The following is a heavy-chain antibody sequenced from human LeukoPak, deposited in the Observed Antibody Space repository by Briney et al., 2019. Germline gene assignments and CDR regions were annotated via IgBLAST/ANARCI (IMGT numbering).Heavy chain of an antibody. Sequence: ASVKVSCKASVYTFSSYGFSWGRQAPGQGLEWMGWSSVYSGNTNYAQRFQGRVTMTTDTSTSTAYMELRSLRSDDTAMYYCARNANGVLGDYWGQGTLVTVSS. D-gene: IGHD3-10*02. CDR3: ARNANGVLGDY. V-gene: IGHV1-18*01. CDR1: VYTFSSYG. CDR2: SSVYSGNT. J-gene: IGHJ4*02.